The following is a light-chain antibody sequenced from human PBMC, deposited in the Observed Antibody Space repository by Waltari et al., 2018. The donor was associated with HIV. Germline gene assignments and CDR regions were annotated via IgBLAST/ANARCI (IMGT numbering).Light chain of an antibody. CDR3: SSYAGSNIYV. CDR2: EVS. V-gene: IGLV2-8*01. Sequence: QSALTPPPSASGSPGQSVTIPCPGTSSDGGGYNYFPWYQQHPGKAPKLMIYEVSKRPSGVPDRFSGSKSGNTASLTVSGLQAEDEADYYCSSYAGSNIYVFGTGTKVTVL. J-gene: IGLJ1*01. CDR1: SSDGGGYNY.